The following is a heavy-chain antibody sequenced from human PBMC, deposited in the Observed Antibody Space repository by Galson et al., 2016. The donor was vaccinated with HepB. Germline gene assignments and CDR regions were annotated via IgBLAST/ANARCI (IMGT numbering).Heavy chain of an antibody. CDR1: GGSIRNHY. CDR3: AGGDDERGYCASGVCRYWYFDL. D-gene: IGHD2-8*01. J-gene: IGHJ2*01. Sequence: SETLSLTCNVSGGSIRNHYWSWIRQPPGKGLEWIGYIYQNGNTNFNPSLESRVGLSRDTSKNVVSLELRSVTASDTAVYFCAGGDDERGYCASGVCRYWYFDLWGRGTLVTVSS. V-gene: IGHV4-59*03. CDR2: IYQNGNT.